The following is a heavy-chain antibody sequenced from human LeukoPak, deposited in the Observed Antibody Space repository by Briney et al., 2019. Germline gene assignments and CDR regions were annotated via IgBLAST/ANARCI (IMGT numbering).Heavy chain of an antibody. V-gene: IGHV4-31*03. CDR1: GGSISSGGYY. Sequence: TLSLTCTVSGGSISSGGYYWSWIRQHPGKGLEWIGFIYYSGSTYYNPSLKSRINISVDTSKNQFSLKLSSVTAADTAVYYCARGVVAARFWFDPWGQGTLVTVSS. J-gene: IGHJ5*02. D-gene: IGHD2-15*01. CDR3: ARGVVAARFWFDP. CDR2: IYYSGST.